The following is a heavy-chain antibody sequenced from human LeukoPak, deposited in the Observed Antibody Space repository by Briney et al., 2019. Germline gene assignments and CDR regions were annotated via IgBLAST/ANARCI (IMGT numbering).Heavy chain of an antibody. D-gene: IGHD3-22*01. CDR3: SRGLDSRKLGY. CDR1: GYSITSGYD. V-gene: IGHV4-38-2*02. J-gene: IGHJ4*02. CDR2: IHPSGRL. Sequence: SETLSLTCTLSGYSITSGYDWNWIRQSPGKGLEWIGSIHPSGRLYNNPSLESRVTISIDTSKNQFSLNLNSVTAADTAVYFCSRGLDSRKLGYWGQGTLVTVSS.